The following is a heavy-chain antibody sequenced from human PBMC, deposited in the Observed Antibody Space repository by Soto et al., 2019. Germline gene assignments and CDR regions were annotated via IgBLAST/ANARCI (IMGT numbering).Heavy chain of an antibody. CDR1: GASVSGGTYY. D-gene: IGHD3-22*01. CDR2: VHYSGIT. V-gene: IGHV4-39*01. CDR3: ARRAHGYPTNWFDP. J-gene: IGHJ5*02. Sequence: QLQLQESGPGLVKPSETLSLACSVSGASVSGGTYYWGWIRQPPGKGLEWVGDVHYSGITHYNPSLMSRATISVDTSHNPFSLKLSSVTAADTAVYYCARRAHGYPTNWFDPWGQGTLVIVSS.